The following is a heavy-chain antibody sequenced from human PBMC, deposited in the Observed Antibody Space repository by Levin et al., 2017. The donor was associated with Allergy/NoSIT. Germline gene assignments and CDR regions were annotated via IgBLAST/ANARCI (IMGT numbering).Heavy chain of an antibody. Sequence: SQTLSLTCTVSGGSISSSSYYWGWIRQPPGKGLEWIGSIYYSGSTYYNPSLKSRVTISVDTSKNQFSLKLSSVTAAATAVYYCARNPRLRGDYAGGFFDYWGQGTLVTVSS. J-gene: IGHJ4*02. V-gene: IGHV4-39*01. D-gene: IGHD4-17*01. CDR1: GGSISSSSYY. CDR2: IYYSGST. CDR3: ARNPRLRGDYAGGFFDY.